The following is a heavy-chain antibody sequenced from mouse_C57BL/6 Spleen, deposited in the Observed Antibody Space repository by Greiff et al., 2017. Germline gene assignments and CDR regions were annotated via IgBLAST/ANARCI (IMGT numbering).Heavy chain of an antibody. CDR1: GFTFTDYY. CDR3: ARYYSNPNWYFDV. D-gene: IGHD2-5*01. J-gene: IGHJ1*03. CDR2: ISNKANGYTT. V-gene: IGHV7-3*01. Sequence: EVHLVEPGGGLVQPGGSLSLSCAASGFTFTDYYMSWVRQPPGKALEWLGFISNKANGYTTDYSASVKGRFTISRDNSQSILYLQMNALMEDDSATYYCARYYSNPNWYFDVWGTGTTVTVSS.